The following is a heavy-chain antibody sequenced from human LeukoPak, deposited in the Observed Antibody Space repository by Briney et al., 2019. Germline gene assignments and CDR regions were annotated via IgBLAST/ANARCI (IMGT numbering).Heavy chain of an antibody. D-gene: IGHD5-18*01. CDR3: ARGGIQLWLGVNGDYYFDY. J-gene: IGHJ4*02. CDR1: GYTFTSYG. CDR2: INPNSGGT. Sequence: GASVKVSCKASGYTFTSYGISWVRQAPGQGLEWMGWINPNSGGTNYAQKFQGWVTMTRDTSISTAYMELSRLRSDDTAVYYCARGGIQLWLGVNGDYYFDYWGQGTLVTVSS. V-gene: IGHV1-2*04.